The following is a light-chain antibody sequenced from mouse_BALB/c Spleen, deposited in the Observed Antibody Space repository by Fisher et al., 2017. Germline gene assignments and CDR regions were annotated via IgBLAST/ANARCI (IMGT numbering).Light chain of an antibody. V-gene: IGKV4-79*01. J-gene: IGKJ5*01. CDR1: SSVSSSY. CDR3: QQWSSNPLT. Sequence: IVLTQSPAIMSASPGEKVTITCSASSSVSSSYLYWYQQKSGSSPKLWIYSISNLASGVPARFSGSGSGTSYSLTINSMEAEDAATYYCQQWSSNPLTFGAGTKLELK. CDR2: SIS.